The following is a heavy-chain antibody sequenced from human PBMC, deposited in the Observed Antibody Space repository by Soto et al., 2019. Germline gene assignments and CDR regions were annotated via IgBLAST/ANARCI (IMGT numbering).Heavy chain of an antibody. Sequence: GESLKISCKGSGYNFTTFWIGWVRQVPGKGLEWMGIIYPGDSETKYSPDFEGQVTISADRSTNTAYLQWRSLRASDPAMYYCAELGFPGAIYFDSWGLGTLVTVSS. CDR2: IYPGDSET. J-gene: IGHJ4*02. CDR3: AELGFPGAIYFDS. D-gene: IGHD3-3*02. V-gene: IGHV5-51*01. CDR1: GYNFTTFW.